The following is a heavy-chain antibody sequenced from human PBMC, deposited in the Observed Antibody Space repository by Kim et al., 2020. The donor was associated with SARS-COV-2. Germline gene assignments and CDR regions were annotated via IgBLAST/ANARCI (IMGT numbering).Heavy chain of an antibody. D-gene: IGHD1-26*01. Sequence: YKVDTVKGPFTISRDTAKNSLYLQMNSLRAEDTAVYYCARDRIVGAAFDYWGQGTLVTVSS. CDR3: ARDRIVGAAFDY. V-gene: IGHV3-7*01. J-gene: IGHJ4*02.